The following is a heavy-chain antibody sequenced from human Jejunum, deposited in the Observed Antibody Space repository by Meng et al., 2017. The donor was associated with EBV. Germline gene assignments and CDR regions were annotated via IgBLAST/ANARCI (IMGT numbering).Heavy chain of an antibody. Sequence: QGWGTGLVTPSEHLFPTCTVSGGSVSTASYYWSWIRQSQGKGVEWIGYIYYSGNTNYNPSLKSRATITVDTSKNQFSLKLSSVTAADTAVYYCARVVDYYERSGYPDFWGQGTPVTVSS. CDR3: ARVVDYYERSGYPDF. CDR1: GGSVSTASYY. CDR2: IYYSGNT. V-gene: IGHV4-61*01. D-gene: IGHD3-22*01. J-gene: IGHJ4*02.